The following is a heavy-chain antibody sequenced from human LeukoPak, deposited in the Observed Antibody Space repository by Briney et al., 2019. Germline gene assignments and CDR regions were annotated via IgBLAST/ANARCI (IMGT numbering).Heavy chain of an antibody. CDR1: GGTFSSYA. CDR3: ASFSSSSLGISDY. CDR2: IIPIFGTA. J-gene: IGHJ4*02. D-gene: IGHD6-6*01. Sequence: SVKVSCKASGGTFSSYAISWVRQAPGQGLEWMGGIIPIFGTADYAQKFQGRVTITADESTSTAYMELSSLRSEDTAVYYCASFSSSSLGISDYWGQGTLVTVSS. V-gene: IGHV1-69*13.